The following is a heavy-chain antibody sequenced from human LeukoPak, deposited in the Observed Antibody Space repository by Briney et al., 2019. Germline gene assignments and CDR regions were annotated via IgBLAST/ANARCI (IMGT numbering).Heavy chain of an antibody. CDR1: GFTFSSYA. Sequence: GGSLRLSCAASGFTFSSYAMTWVRQAPGKGLEWVSGISDSGGSTYYADSVKGRFTISRDNSKNTLYLQMNSLRAEDTAVYFCAKDRRGNYYYFDYWGQGILVTVSS. V-gene: IGHV3-23*01. CDR3: AKDRRGNYYYFDY. J-gene: IGHJ4*02. D-gene: IGHD1-26*01. CDR2: ISDSGGST.